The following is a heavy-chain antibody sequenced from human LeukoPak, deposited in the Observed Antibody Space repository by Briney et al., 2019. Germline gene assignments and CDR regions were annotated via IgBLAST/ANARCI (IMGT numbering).Heavy chain of an antibody. CDR2: VIPILGIA. Sequence: SVKVSCKASGGTFSSYAISWVRQAPGQGLEWMGRVIPILGIANYAQKFQGRVTITADKSTSTAYMELSSLRSEDTAVYYCASFTAAAGGYFDYWGQGTLVTVSS. V-gene: IGHV1-69*04. J-gene: IGHJ4*02. CDR1: GGTFSSYA. D-gene: IGHD6-13*01. CDR3: ASFTAAAGGYFDY.